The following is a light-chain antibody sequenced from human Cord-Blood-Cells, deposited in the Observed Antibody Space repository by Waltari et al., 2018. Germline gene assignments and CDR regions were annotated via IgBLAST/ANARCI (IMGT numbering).Light chain of an antibody. CDR1: SLRSSF. V-gene: IGLV3-19*01. J-gene: IGLJ1*01. Sequence: SSELTQDPAVSVALGQTVRITCQGDSLRSSFASWYQHKPGQAPVLFIYGKNNRPSGIPDRFSGSSSGNTASLTITGAQAEDEADYYCNSRDSSGNHLYVFGTGTKVTVL. CDR2: GKN. CDR3: NSRDSSGNHLYV.